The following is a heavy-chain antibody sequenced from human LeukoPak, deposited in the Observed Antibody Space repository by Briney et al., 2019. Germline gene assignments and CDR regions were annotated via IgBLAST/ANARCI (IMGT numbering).Heavy chain of an antibody. V-gene: IGHV4-34*01. Sequence: SETLSLTCAVYGGSFSGYYWSWIRQPPGKGLEWIGEINHSGSTNYNPSLKSRVTISVDTSKNQFSLKLSSVTAADTAVYYCARGGRLRSPPFDPWGQGTLVTVSS. J-gene: IGHJ5*02. CDR1: GGSFSGYY. D-gene: IGHD5-12*01. CDR3: ARGGRLRSPPFDP. CDR2: INHSGST.